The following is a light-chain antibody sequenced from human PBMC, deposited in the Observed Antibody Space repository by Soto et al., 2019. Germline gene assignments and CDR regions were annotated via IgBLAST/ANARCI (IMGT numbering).Light chain of an antibody. CDR2: VAS. Sequence: DIPMTQSPSSLSASVGDRVTITCRASQSIRNYVNWYQQKPWKAPKFLIYVASTLQSGVTSRFSGSGSGTDFTLTSSSLQPEDFATYYFHQSYSTPYTFGPGKKLELK. CDR1: QSIRNY. V-gene: IGKV1-39*01. J-gene: IGKJ2*01. CDR3: HQSYSTPYT.